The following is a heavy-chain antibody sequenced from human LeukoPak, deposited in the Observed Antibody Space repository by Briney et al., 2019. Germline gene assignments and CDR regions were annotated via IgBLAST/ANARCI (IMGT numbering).Heavy chain of an antibody. J-gene: IGHJ4*02. CDR2: INPNSGGT. CDR1: GYTFTGYY. Sequence: ASVKVSCKASGYTFTGYYMHWVRQAPGQGLEWMGWINPNSGGTNYAHKFQGRVTMTRDTSISTAYMELSRLRSDDTAVYYCARDLGYCTGGVCPLSNLFDYWGQGTLVTVSS. D-gene: IGHD2-8*02. V-gene: IGHV1-2*07. CDR3: ARDLGYCTGGVCPLSNLFDY.